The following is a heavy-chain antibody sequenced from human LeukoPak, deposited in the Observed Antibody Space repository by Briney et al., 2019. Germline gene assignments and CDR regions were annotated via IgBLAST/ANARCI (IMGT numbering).Heavy chain of an antibody. D-gene: IGHD2-15*01. CDR3: AKNSGGTCYSHLDY. Sequence: PGGSLRLSCAASGFTFSSYGTTWVRQAPGKGLEWVSGISGSGGSTYYEDSVKGRFTISRDNSKNTLYLQMNSLRAEDTAVYYCAKNSGGTCYSHLDYWGQGTLVTASS. V-gene: IGHV3-23*01. CDR2: ISGSGGST. J-gene: IGHJ4*02. CDR1: GFTFSSYG.